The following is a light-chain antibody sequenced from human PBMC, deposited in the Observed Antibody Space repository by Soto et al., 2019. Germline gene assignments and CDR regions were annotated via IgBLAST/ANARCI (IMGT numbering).Light chain of an antibody. CDR2: AAS. CDR3: HHRDT. V-gene: IGKV1-9*01. J-gene: IGKJ3*01. CDR1: QGISSY. Sequence: DIQLTQSPSFLSASVGDRVTITCRASQGISSYLAWYQQKPGKAPKLLIYAASTLQSGVPSRFGGSGSGTEFTLTISSLQPEDFATYYCHHRDTFGPGTKVDIK.